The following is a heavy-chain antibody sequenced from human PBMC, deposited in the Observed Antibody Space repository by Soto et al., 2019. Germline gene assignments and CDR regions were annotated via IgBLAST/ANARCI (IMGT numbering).Heavy chain of an antibody. J-gene: IGHJ3*01. CDR1: GFTFSSYA. CDR3: ASMNILAGHAFDF. Sequence: VQLLESGGGLVQPGGSLRLSCAASGFTFSSYAMSWVRQAPGKGLEWIGYIYYTGATNYNPSLKSRVTISLDTSKNQFSLQLNSVTTADTAVYSCASMNILAGHAFDFWGQGILVTVSS. V-gene: IGHV4-59*01. D-gene: IGHD3-9*01. CDR2: IYYTGAT.